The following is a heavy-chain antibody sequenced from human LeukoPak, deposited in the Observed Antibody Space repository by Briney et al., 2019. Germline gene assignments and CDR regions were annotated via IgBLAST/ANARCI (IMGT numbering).Heavy chain of an antibody. CDR1: GFTFTNYW. CDR3: ARGSSAPLGDAFDI. V-gene: IGHV3-7*01. Sequence: GGSLRPSCAASGFTFTNYWMSWVRQAPGKGLEWVANIKQDGSEKYYVDSVKGRFTISRDNAKNSLYLQMNSLRAEDTAVYYCARGSSAPLGDAFDIWGQGTMVTVSS. CDR2: IKQDGSEK. J-gene: IGHJ3*02. D-gene: IGHD3-22*01.